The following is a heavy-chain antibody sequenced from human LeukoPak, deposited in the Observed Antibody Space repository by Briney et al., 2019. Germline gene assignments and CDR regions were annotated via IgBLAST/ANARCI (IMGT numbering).Heavy chain of an antibody. CDR3: AAGQAKGDFWSGYRVDDYYYGMDV. Sequence: ASVKVSCKASGGTFSSYTISWVRQAPGQGLEWRGRIIPILGIANYAQKFQGRVTITADKSTSTAYMELSSLRSEDTAVYYCAAGQAKGDFWSGYRVDDYYYGMDVWGQGTTVTVSS. D-gene: IGHD3-3*01. V-gene: IGHV1-69*02. J-gene: IGHJ6*02. CDR1: GGTFSSYT. CDR2: IIPILGIA.